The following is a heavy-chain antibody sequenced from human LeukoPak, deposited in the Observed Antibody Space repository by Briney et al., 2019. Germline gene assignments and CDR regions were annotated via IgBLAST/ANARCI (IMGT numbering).Heavy chain of an antibody. J-gene: IGHJ4*02. CDR3: ARDRSGSSWYSPEYYFDY. CDR2: IYYSGST. V-gene: IGHV4-59*01. CDR1: GGSISSYY. Sequence: SETLSLTCTVSGGSISSYYWSWIRQPPGKGLEWIGYIYYSGSTNYNPSLKSRVTISVDTSKNQFSLKLSSVTAADTAVYYCARDRSGSSWYSPEYYFDYWGQGTLVTVSS. D-gene: IGHD6-13*01.